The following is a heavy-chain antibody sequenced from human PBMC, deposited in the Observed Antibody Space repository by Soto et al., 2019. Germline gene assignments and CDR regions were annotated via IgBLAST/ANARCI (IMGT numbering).Heavy chain of an antibody. CDR2: INYLGST. Sequence: PSETLSLTCSVSGGSMSEYFWSWIRQSPGKGLEWIGYINYLGSTDYNPSLKSRVTISVDTSKRQFSLRLTSVTAADTAVYYCARDGYDGSGSPYPAYWGPGTQVTVSS. V-gene: IGHV4-59*01. D-gene: IGHD3-10*01. CDR1: GGSMSEYF. J-gene: IGHJ4*02. CDR3: ARDGYDGSGSPYPAY.